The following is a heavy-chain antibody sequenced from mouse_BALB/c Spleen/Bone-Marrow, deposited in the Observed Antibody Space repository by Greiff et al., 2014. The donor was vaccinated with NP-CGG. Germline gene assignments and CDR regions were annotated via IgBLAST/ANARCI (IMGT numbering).Heavy chain of an antibody. CDR2: INPNNGDT. CDR1: GYSFTDYF. CDR3: GRWAN. J-gene: IGHJ2*01. V-gene: IGHV1-37*01. Sequence: EVQLQQSGPELVKPGASVKISCKTSGYSFTDYFMNWVKQSHGKSLEWIGRINPNNGDTFYNQKFEGKATLTVDKSSSTAHMELLNLTSEDSAVYYCGRWANWGQGTTLTASS.